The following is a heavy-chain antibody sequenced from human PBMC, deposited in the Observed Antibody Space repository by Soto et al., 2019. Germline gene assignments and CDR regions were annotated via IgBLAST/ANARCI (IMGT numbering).Heavy chain of an antibody. D-gene: IGHD2-15*01. CDR1: GDANNYKS. CDR3: VQGLRWRGLDY. J-gene: IGHJ4*02. CDR2: INPSSDAT. Sequence: SVKPCSEAPGDANNYKSRHWAHQAHGQGLEWMECINPSSDATDYSQKFRGRVTMARDTSIGTASMELSRLRSDDNAVYYCVQGLRWRGLDYRGQAPFVSVSS. V-gene: IGHV1-2*02.